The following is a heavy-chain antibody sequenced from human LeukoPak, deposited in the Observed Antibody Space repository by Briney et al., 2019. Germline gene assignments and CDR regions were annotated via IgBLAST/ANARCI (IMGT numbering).Heavy chain of an antibody. V-gene: IGHV4-31*03. CDR2: IYYSGST. CDR1: GGSISSGGYY. Sequence: SETLSLTCTVSGGSISSGGYYWSWIRQHPGKGLEWIGYIYYSGSTYYNPSLKSRVTISVDTSKNQFSLKLSSVTAADTAVYYCARASSSGYWKYASDIWGQGTMVTVSS. J-gene: IGHJ3*02. CDR3: ARASSSGYWKYASDI. D-gene: IGHD3-22*01.